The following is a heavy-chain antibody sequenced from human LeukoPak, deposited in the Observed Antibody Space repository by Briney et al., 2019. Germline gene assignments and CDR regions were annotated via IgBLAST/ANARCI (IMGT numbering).Heavy chain of an antibody. V-gene: IGHV1-46*01. CDR2: INPSGGST. Sequence: ASVKVSCKASGYTFTGYYMHWVRQAPGQGLEWMGIINPSGGSTSYAQKFQGRVTMTRDTSTSTVYMELSSLRSEDTAVYYCARDLTQHIVVVTGGTAWDYWGQGTLVTVSS. CDR3: ARDLTQHIVVVTGGTAWDY. J-gene: IGHJ4*02. D-gene: IGHD2-21*02. CDR1: GYTFTGYY.